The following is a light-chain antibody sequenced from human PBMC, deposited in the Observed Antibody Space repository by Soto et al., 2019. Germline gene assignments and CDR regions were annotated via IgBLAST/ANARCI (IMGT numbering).Light chain of an antibody. J-gene: IGLJ1*01. CDR2: DVS. V-gene: IGLV2-14*01. CDR1: SSDIGGYNY. Sequence: QSVLTQPASLSGAPVQAITISCTRTSSDIGGYNYVSWYQQHPGKAPKLMIYDVSNRPSGVSNRFSGSKSGNTASLTISGLQAEDEADYYCSSYTSRSTGVFGTGTKVTVL. CDR3: SSYTSRSTGV.